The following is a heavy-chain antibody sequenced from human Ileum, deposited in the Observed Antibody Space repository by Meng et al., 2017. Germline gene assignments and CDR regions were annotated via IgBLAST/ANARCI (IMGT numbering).Heavy chain of an antibody. J-gene: IGHJ4*02. CDR2: IVPIFGTG. D-gene: IGHD3-10*01. V-gene: IGHV1-69*01. Sequence: QVQRVEVGGVVKQPASPWKASCKAAGDISSGYEIPWVRQDPGQGLEWMGGIVPIFGTGTYAQTFQDRLTITADASTSTAYMELRGLRSEDTAVYYCAISSKSGPSYYFDYWGQGTLVTVSS. CDR3: AISSKSGPSYYFDY. CDR1: GDISSGYE.